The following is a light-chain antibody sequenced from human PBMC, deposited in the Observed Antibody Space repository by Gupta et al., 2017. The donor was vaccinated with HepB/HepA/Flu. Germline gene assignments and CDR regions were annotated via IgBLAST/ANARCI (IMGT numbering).Light chain of an antibody. CDR3: ASWDDTLNAWV. V-gene: IGLV1-44*01. CDR1: NSNIGGNH. Sequence: QSVLTQPPSASATPGQRVTISWPGSNSNIGGNHANWFQQLPRTAPKLLIYGNHQRPSGVPDRFSGSKSGTSASLAISGLQSADEADYYCASWDDTLNAWVFGGGTRLTVL. J-gene: IGLJ3*02. CDR2: GNH.